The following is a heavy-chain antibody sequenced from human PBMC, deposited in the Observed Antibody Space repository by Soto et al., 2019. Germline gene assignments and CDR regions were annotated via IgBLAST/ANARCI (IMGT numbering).Heavy chain of an antibody. J-gene: IGHJ6*02. CDR2: INHSGST. CDR1: GGSFSGYY. V-gene: IGHV4-34*01. D-gene: IGHD2-8*01. Sequence: SETLSLTCAVYGGSFSGYYWSWIRQPPGKGLEWIGEINHSGSTNYNPSLKSRVTISVDTSKNQFSLKLSSVTAADTAVYYCARGRRVYLSPGHYYYGMDVWGQGTTVTVSS. CDR3: ARGRRVYLSPGHYYYGMDV.